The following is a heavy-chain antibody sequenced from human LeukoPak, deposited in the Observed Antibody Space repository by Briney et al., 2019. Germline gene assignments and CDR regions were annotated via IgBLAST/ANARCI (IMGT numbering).Heavy chain of an antibody. CDR3: ARETSQRGAHYMDV. Sequence: SETLSLTCSVSGGSFSRYYWSWIRQPAGKGLEWIGRIYTSVSTNYNPSLKSRVTISVDTSKNQFSLKLSSVTAADTAVYYCARETSQRGAHYMDVWGKGTTVTISS. CDR1: GGSFSRYY. V-gene: IGHV4-4*07. CDR2: IYTSVST. J-gene: IGHJ6*03. D-gene: IGHD3-16*01.